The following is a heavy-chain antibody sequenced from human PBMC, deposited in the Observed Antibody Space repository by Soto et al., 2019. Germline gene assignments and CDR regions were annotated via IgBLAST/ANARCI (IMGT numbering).Heavy chain of an antibody. V-gene: IGHV1-69*01. D-gene: IGHD6-13*01. CDR2: IIPIFGTT. CDR1: GGTFSRYA. J-gene: IGHJ5*02. Sequence: QVQLVQSGAEVKKPGSSVQVSFKASGGTFSRYAISWVRQAPGQWLEWMGGIIPIFGTTNYAQKFQGRVTITADESTSTAYMELSSLRSEDPAVYYCARKGTRLAAAHDLWGQGTMVTVSS. CDR3: ARKGTRLAAAHDL.